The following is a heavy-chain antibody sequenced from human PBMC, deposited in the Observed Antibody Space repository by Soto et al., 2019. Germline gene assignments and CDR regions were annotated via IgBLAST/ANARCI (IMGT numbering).Heavy chain of an antibody. CDR1: GFTFSNYA. V-gene: IGHV3-30*03. J-gene: IGHJ4*02. CDR2: ISYDGSNK. D-gene: IGHD3-22*01. Sequence: PGGSLRLSCAASGFTFSNYAMHWVRQAPGKGLEWVAVISYDGSNKYYADSVKGRFTISRDNSKNTVYLQMNSLRAEDTAVYYCARDTIPIDDSSGFDYWGQGTLVTVSS. CDR3: ARDTIPIDDSSGFDY.